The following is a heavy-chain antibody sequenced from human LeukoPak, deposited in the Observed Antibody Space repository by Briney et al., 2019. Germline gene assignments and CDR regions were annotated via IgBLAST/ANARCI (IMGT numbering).Heavy chain of an antibody. CDR2: ISGSSNYI. J-gene: IGHJ4*02. CDR3: ARTDSNIAARRVGFAS. Sequence: GGSLRLSCAASGFTFSSYSMNWVRQAPGKGLEWVSSISGSSNYIYYADSVKGRFTISRDTTKNSLYLQMNSLRAEDTAVYYCARTDSNIAARRVGFASWGQGTLVTVSS. CDR1: GFTFSSYS. V-gene: IGHV3-21*06. D-gene: IGHD6-6*01.